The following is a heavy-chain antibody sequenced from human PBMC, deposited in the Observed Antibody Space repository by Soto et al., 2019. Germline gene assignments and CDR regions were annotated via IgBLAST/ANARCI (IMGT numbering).Heavy chain of an antibody. V-gene: IGHV1-69*12. D-gene: IGHD1-1*01. CDR3: GRGIVTGTTSNYYYYGMDV. CDR1: GGTFSSYV. Sequence: QVQLVQTGPEVKKPGSSVKVSCKASGGTFSSYVITWVRQAPGQGLEWMGGIIPIFDTTNYAQKFQGRITLTADESTRTAYVELNSLRSEDTAVYYCGRGIVTGTTSNYYYYGMDVWGPGTTVTVSS. CDR2: IIPIFDTT. J-gene: IGHJ6*02.